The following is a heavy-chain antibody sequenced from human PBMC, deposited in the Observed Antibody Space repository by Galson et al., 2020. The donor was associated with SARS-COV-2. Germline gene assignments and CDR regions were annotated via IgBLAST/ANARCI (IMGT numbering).Heavy chain of an antibody. CDR1: GFTFGDYA. J-gene: IGHJ6*04. D-gene: IGHD6-13*01. V-gene: IGHV3-49*03. CDR2: IRSKAYGGTT. Sequence: SLKISCTAPGFTFGDYAMSWFRKASGKGLEGVGFIRSKAYGGTTEYAVSVKGRFTISRDDSKSTAYLQRNRLKTEDTAVYYCTRGRGIAAAVPLSGAPTCYSCGMDVWGKGTTVTVSS. CDR3: TRGRGIAAAVPLSGAPTCYSCGMDV.